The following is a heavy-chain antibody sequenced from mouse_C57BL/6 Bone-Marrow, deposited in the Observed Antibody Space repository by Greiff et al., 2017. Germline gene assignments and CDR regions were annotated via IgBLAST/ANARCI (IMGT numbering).Heavy chain of an antibody. CDR3: ARHYGSSWYYFDY. CDR1: GYTFTDYN. D-gene: IGHD1-1*01. CDR2: INPNNGGT. Sequence: EVQLQQSGPELVKPGASVKIPCKASGYTFTDYNMDWVKQSHGKSLEWIGDINPNNGGTIYNQKFKGKATLTVDKSSSTAYMELRSLTSEDTAVYYCARHYGSSWYYFDYWGQGTTLTVSS. V-gene: IGHV1-18*01. J-gene: IGHJ2*01.